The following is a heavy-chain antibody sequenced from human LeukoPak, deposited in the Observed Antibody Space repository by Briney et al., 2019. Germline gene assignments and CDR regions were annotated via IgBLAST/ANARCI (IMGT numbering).Heavy chain of an antibody. CDR2: IISSAAST. J-gene: IGHJ3*02. V-gene: IGHV3-23*01. CDR1: GLTFGDYA. D-gene: IGHD2-2*01. Sequence: GGSLRLSCTVSGLTFGDYAMSWVRQAPGKGLEWVSHIISSAASTDYADSVKGRFTISRDNSKNTLYLQMNSLRAEDTAVYYCAKFGSSTSGAFDIWGQGTMVTVSS. CDR3: AKFGSSTSGAFDI.